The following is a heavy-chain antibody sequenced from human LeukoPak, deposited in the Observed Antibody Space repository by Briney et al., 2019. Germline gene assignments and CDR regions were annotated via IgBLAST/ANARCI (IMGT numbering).Heavy chain of an antibody. D-gene: IGHD5/OR15-5a*01. J-gene: IGHJ4*02. CDR1: GFILSSYW. Sequence: QPGGSLRLSCAASGFILSSYWMSWVRQAPGKGLEWVANIKQDGTEEYYMDSVKGRFTISRDNAKNSLYLQMNSLRAEDTAVYYCVRDSVQLNFDCWGQGTLVTVSS. V-gene: IGHV3-7*01. CDR3: VRDSVQLNFDC. CDR2: IKQDGTEE.